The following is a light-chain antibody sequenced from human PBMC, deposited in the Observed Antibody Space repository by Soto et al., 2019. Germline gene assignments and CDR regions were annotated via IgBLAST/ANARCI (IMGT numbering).Light chain of an antibody. Sequence: QSALTQPASGSGSPGQSMTISCTGTSSDVGGYNYVSWYQQHPGKAPKLMIYDVSNRPSGVSNRFSGSKSGNTASLTISGLQAEDEADYYCSPYTSSSTVFGTGTKVTVL. CDR2: DVS. J-gene: IGLJ1*01. CDR1: SSDVGGYNY. CDR3: SPYTSSSTV. V-gene: IGLV2-14*01.